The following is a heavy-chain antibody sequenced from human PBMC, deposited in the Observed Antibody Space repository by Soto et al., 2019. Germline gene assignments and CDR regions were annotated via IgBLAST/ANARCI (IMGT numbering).Heavy chain of an antibody. CDR2: IRSKANSYAT. D-gene: IGHD5-12*01. CDR1: GFTFSGSA. J-gene: IGHJ4*02. V-gene: IGHV3-73*02. CDR3: TMATPYYFDY. Sequence: EVQLVESGGDLVQPGGSLKLSCAASGFTFSGSAMHWVRQASGKGLEWVGRIRSKANSYATAYAASVKGRFTISRDDSKNTAYLQMNSLKTEDTAVYYCTMATPYYFDYWGQGTLVTVSS.